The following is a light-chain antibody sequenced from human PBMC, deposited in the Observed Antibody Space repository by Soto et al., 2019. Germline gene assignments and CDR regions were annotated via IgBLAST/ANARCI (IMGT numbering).Light chain of an antibody. J-gene: IGKJ1*01. CDR1: QSLVNSDGNTY. CDR3: MQGTHWPRT. V-gene: IGKV2-30*01. Sequence: DVVMTQSPLSLSVTLGQPASISCTSSQSLVNSDGNTYLNWFQQRPGQSQRRLIYKVYNRDSGVQDRFSGSGSGTDFTLKIRRVEAENVGVYYCMQGTHWPRTFGQGTKVDIK. CDR2: KVY.